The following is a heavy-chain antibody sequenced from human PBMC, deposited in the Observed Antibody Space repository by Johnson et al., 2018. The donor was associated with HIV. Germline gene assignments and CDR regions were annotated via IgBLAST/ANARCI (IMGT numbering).Heavy chain of an antibody. Sequence: QVQLVESGGGVVQPGRSLRLSCAASGFTFSNYGMHWVRQAPGKGLEWVAVISYDGSNEYYTDSVKGRFTISRDNSKNTLYLQMNSLRAEDTAVYYCASIYYDILTPWGAFDIWG. CDR2: ISYDGSNE. D-gene: IGHD3-9*01. CDR1: GFTFSNYG. V-gene: IGHV3-30*03. J-gene: IGHJ3*02. CDR3: ASIYYDILTPWGAFDI.